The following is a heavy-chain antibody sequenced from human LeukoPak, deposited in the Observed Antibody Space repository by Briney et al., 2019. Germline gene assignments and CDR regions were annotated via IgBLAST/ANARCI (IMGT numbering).Heavy chain of an antibody. D-gene: IGHD3-10*01. Sequence: GASVKVSCKASGYTFTGYYMHWVRQAPGQGLEWMGWISPNSGGTNYAQKFQGRVTMTRDTSISTAYMELSRLRSDDTAVYYCAFGELLHSNKFDYWGQGTLVTVSS. CDR2: ISPNSGGT. CDR1: GYTFTGYY. J-gene: IGHJ4*02. V-gene: IGHV1-2*02. CDR3: AFGELLHSNKFDY.